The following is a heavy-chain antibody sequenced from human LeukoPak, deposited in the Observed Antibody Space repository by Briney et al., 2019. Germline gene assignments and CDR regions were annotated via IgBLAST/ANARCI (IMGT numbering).Heavy chain of an antibody. CDR3: ARFVGSDYTGSFDL. J-gene: IGHJ1*01. CDR1: GVRFSSHV. CDR2: IWYDGSDP. Sequence: GTSLRLSCARTGVRFSSHVIRWVRQAPGKGLWWLGYIWYDGSDPDYVDPVKGRFTLSRDNSKNKVYLPMNSLRGEDTAVYHCARFVGSDYTGSFDLWGQGTPVTVSS. V-gene: IGHV3-33*01. D-gene: IGHD3-10*01.